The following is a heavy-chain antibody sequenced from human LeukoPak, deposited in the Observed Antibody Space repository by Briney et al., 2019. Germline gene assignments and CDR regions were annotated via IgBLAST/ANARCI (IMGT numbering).Heavy chain of an antibody. D-gene: IGHD3-10*01. CDR3: ATDYGSGSLDY. Sequence: GGSLRLSCAASGFTFSSYAMSWVRQAPGKGLECISGFSGSGGSTYYADSVKGRFTISRDNSKNSLYLQMNSLRAEDTAVYYCATDYGSGSLDYWGQGTLVTVSS. CDR1: GFTFSSYA. V-gene: IGHV3-23*01. CDR2: FSGSGGST. J-gene: IGHJ4*02.